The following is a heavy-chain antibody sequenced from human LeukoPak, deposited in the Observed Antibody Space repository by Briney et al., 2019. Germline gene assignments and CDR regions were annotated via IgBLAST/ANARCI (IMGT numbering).Heavy chain of an antibody. CDR2: IYYSGST. J-gene: IGHJ5*02. D-gene: IGHD6-19*01. V-gene: IGHV4-59*11. Sequence: NSSETLSLTCTVSGGSISGHYWSWIRQPPGKGLEWIGYIYYSGSTNYNPSLKSRVTISVDTSKNQFSLKLSSVTAADTAVYYCARAIAVAGTHWFDPWGQGTLVTVSS. CDR3: ARAIAVAGTHWFDP. CDR1: GGSISGHY.